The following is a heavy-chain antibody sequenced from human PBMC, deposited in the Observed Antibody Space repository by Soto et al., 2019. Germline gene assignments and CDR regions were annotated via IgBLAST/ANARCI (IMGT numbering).Heavy chain of an antibody. V-gene: IGHV3-23*01. CDR2: ISGSGGST. J-gene: IGHJ5*02. D-gene: IGHD2-15*01. Sequence: EVQLLESGGGLVQPGGSLRLSCAASGFTFSSYAMSWVRQAPGKGLEWVSAISGSGGSTYYADSVKGRFTISRDNSKNTLSMQMTSLRAEDTAVYYCAKDQDLVVVVAATIGWFAPWGQGTLVTVSS. CDR3: AKDQDLVVVVAATIGWFAP. CDR1: GFTFSSYA.